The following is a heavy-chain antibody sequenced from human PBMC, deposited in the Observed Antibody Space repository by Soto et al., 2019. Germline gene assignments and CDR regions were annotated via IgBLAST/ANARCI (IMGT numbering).Heavy chain of an antibody. CDR3: ASGDLGLLGY. CDR1: GGSISSYY. CDR2: IYYSGST. D-gene: IGHD2-21*02. J-gene: IGHJ4*02. V-gene: IGHV4-59*01. Sequence: PSETLSLTCTVSGGSISSYYWSCIRQPPGKGLEWIGYIYYSGSTNYNPSLKSRVTISVDTSKNQFSLKLSSVTAADTAVYYCASGDLGLLGYWGQGTLVTVSS.